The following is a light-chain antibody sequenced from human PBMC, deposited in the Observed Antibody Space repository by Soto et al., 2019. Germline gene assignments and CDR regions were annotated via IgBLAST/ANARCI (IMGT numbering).Light chain of an antibody. Sequence: DIQMTQSPSSLSASVGDRVTITCQASQDISNYLNWYQQKPRKAPKLLIYDASNLGTGVPSRFSGSGSGTDFTFTISSLQPEDIATYYCQQYDNLLLTFGGGTKVDIK. CDR1: QDISNY. CDR2: DAS. CDR3: QQYDNLLLT. V-gene: IGKV1-33*01. J-gene: IGKJ4*01.